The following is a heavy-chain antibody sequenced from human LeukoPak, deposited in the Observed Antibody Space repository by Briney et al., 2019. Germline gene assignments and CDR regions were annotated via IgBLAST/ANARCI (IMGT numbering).Heavy chain of an antibody. V-gene: IGHV3-23*01. CDR1: GFTFSSYG. J-gene: IGHJ4*02. D-gene: IGHD3-10*01. CDR3: AKGGKYYYGSGSLDY. CDR2: ISGSGGST. Sequence: GGSLRLSCAASGFTFSSYGMSWVRQAPGKGLEWVSAISGSGGSTYYADSVKGRFTISRDNSKNTLYLQMNSLRAEDTAVYYCAKGGKYYYGSGSLDYWGQETLVTVSS.